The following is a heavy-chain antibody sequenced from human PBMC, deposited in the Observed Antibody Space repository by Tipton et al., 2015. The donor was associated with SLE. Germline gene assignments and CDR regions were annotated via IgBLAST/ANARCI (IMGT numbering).Heavy chain of an antibody. J-gene: IGHJ5*02. CDR2: FYYSGST. D-gene: IGHD2-15*01. V-gene: IGHV4-39*01. CDR3: ARRGGVSRPFVRLRPKRFDA. Sequence: TLSLTCTVSGGSISSSSHYWGWIRQPPGKGLEWIGCFYYSGSTYYNPSLKSRVTISVDTSKNQFSLKLSSVTAADTAVYFCARRGGVSRPFVRLRPKRFDAWGQGMVVTVSS. CDR1: GGSISSSSHY.